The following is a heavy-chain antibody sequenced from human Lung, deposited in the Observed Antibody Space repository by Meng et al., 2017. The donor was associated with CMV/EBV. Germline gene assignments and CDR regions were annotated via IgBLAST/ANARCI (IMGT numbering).Heavy chain of an antibody. CDR3: ARVQFLEKPNDYFNI. CDR2: INPNPNFDDT. CDR1: GYTVIGYH. V-gene: IGHV1-2*02. Sequence: ASVXVSCKASGYTVIGYHIHWVRQAPGQGLEWMGWINPNPNFDDTAYAQKFQGRVTITRDMSISTAYMELTRLRPDDTAVYYCARVQFLEKPNDYFNIWGQGTLVTVSS. D-gene: IGHD3-16*01. J-gene: IGHJ3*02.